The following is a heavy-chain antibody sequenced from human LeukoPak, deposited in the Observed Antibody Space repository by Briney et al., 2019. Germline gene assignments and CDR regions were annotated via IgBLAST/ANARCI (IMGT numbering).Heavy chain of an antibody. CDR2: IYHSGST. CDR3: ARDLGIRGKIDY. CDR1: VRSFSSSNW. D-gene: IGHD3-10*01. V-gene: IGHV4-4*02. J-gene: IGHJ4*02. Sequence: PSEPLSLTCAVSVRSFSSSNWWSWVRQPPGKGLEWSGEIYHSGSTNYNPSLKSRVTISVDKSKNQFSLKLSSVTAADTAVYYGARDLGIRGKIDYWGQGSLVAVSS.